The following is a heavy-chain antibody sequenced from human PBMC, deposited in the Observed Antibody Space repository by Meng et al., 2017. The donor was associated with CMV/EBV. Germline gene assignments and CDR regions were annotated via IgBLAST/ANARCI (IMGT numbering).Heavy chain of an antibody. J-gene: IGHJ6*02. CDR2: IIPIFGTA. CDR3: ARAYLTRPYGMDV. V-gene: IGHV1-69*05. D-gene: IGHD4/OR15-4a*01. CDR1: GYTFTSYD. Sequence: SVKVSCKASGYTFTSYDINWVRQAPGQGLEWMGGIIPIFGTANYAQKFQGRVTITTDESTSTAYMELSSLRSEDTAVYYCARAYLTRPYGMDVWGQGTTVTVSS.